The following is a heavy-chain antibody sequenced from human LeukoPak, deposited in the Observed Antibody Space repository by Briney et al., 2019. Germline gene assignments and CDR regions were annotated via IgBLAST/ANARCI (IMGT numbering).Heavy chain of an antibody. CDR2: IYTSGST. Sequence: SETLSLTCTVSGGSISSYYWSWIRQPAGKGLEWIGRIYTSGSTNYNPSLKSRVTMSVDTSKNQFSLKLSSVTAADTAVYYCARDRFGSDYYGSGSYYKRPYYYYYMDVWGKGTTVTISS. CDR3: ARDRFGSDYYGSGSYYKRPYYYYYMDV. CDR1: GGSISSYY. J-gene: IGHJ6*03. D-gene: IGHD3-10*01. V-gene: IGHV4-4*07.